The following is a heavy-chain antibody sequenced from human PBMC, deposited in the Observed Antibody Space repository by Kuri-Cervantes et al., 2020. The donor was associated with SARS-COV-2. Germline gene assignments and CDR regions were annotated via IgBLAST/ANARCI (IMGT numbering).Heavy chain of an antibody. CDR1: GFTFSSYW. J-gene: IGHJ4*02. CDR3: ARDHNDFWSGYYPLDY. D-gene: IGHD3-3*01. Sequence: GESLKISCAASGFTFSSYWMSWVRQAPGKGLEWVANIDQDGSEQYYVDSVKGRFSISRDNAKKSLYLQMNSLRAEDTAVYYCARDHNDFWSGYYPLDYWGQGTLVTVSS. V-gene: IGHV3-7*01. CDR2: IDQDGSEQ.